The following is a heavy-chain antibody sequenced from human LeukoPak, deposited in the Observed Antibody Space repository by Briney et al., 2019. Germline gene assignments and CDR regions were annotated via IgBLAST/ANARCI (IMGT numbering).Heavy chain of an antibody. CDR1: GGSISSSNW. CDR2: IYHSGST. D-gene: IGHD4-17*01. V-gene: IGHV4-4*02. CDR3: ATFGDYFPFQH. J-gene: IGHJ1*01. Sequence: SETLSLTCTVSGGSISSSNWWSWVRPPPGKGLEWIGEIYHSGSTNYNPSLKSRVTISVDKSKNQFSLKLSSVTAADTAVYYCATFGDYFPFQHWGQGTLVTVSS.